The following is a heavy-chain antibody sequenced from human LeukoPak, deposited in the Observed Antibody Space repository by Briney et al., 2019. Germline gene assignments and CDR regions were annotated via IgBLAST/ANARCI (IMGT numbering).Heavy chain of an antibody. Sequence: ASVKVSCKASGYTFTSYGISWVRQAPGQGLEWMGWISAYNGNTNYAQKLQGRVTMTTDTSTSTAYMELSSLRSEDTAVYYCASGNGDLWFGMDVWGQGTTVTVSS. J-gene: IGHJ6*02. CDR3: ASGNGDLWFGMDV. V-gene: IGHV1-18*01. D-gene: IGHD3-10*01. CDR1: GYTFTSYG. CDR2: ISAYNGNT.